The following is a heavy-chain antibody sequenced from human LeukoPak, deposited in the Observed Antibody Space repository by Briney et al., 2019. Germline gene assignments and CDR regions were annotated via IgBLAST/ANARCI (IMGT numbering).Heavy chain of an antibody. CDR2: INPSGGST. Sequence: ASVKVSCKASGYTFTSYYMHWVRQAPGQGLEWMGIINPSGGSTSYAQKFQGRVTMTRDTSTSTVYMELSSLRSEDTAVYYCARDGIVVVPAAPAAYFDYWGQGTLVTVSS. CDR1: GYTFTSYY. J-gene: IGHJ4*02. CDR3: ARDGIVVVPAAPAAYFDY. D-gene: IGHD2-2*01. V-gene: IGHV1-46*01.